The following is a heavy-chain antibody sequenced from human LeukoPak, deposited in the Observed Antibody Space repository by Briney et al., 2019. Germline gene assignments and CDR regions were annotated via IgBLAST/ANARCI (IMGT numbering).Heavy chain of an antibody. CDR3: AKDGLYFDGSAHIYYFDA. Sequence: GSLRLSCAASGFTFSGYAMTWVRQAPGKGLEWVASITYNGDFTYYLDSVKGWFTISRDNSKNTLYLQMNNLRGEDTALYYCAKDGLYFDGSAHIYYFDAWGQGALVAVSS. CDR2: ITYNGDFT. CDR1: GFTFSGYA. D-gene: IGHD3-22*01. J-gene: IGHJ4*02. V-gene: IGHV3-23*01.